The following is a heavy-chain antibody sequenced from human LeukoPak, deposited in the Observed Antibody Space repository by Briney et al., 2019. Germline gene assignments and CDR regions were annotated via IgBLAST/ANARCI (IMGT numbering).Heavy chain of an antibody. CDR3: ARFVVRGRYYYYYMDV. V-gene: IGHV4-59*12. CDR1: GGSISSYY. J-gene: IGHJ6*03. CDR2: IYYSGST. D-gene: IGHD3-10*01. Sequence: SETLSLTCTVSGGSISSYYWSWIRQPPGKGLEWIGYIYYSGSTNYNPSLKSRVTISVDTSKNQFSLKLSSVTAADTAVYYCARFVVRGRYYYYYMDVWGKGTTVTISS.